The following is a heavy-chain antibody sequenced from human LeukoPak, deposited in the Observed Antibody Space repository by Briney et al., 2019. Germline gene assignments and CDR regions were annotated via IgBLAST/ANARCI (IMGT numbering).Heavy chain of an antibody. Sequence: SETLSLTCSVSGGSINSYFWSWIRQPPGKGLEWIGYIYYSESTKYNPSLKSRVTISVDTSKNQFSLRLSSVTAADTAVYYCANWQGRFDYWGQGTRVTVSS. V-gene: IGHV4-59*01. CDR2: IYYSEST. CDR1: GGSINSYF. CDR3: ANWQGRFDY. J-gene: IGHJ4*02.